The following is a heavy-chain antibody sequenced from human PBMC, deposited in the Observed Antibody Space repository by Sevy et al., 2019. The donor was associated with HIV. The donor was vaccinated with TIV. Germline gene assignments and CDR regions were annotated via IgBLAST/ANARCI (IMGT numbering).Heavy chain of an antibody. CDR3: ARDYPTQLVGNPSFDY. Sequence: GGSLRLSCAASGFTFSSYSMNWVRQAPGKGLEWVSYISSSSSTIYYADSVKGRFTISRDNAKNSLYLQMNSLRAEDTAVYYCARDYPTQLVGNPSFDYWGQGTLVTVSS. J-gene: IGHJ4*02. V-gene: IGHV3-48*01. CDR2: ISSSSSTI. CDR1: GFTFSSYS. D-gene: IGHD6-13*01.